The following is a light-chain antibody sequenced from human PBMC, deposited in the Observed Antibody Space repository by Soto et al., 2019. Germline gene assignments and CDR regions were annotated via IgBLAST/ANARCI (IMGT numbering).Light chain of an antibody. J-gene: IGKJ4*01. Sequence: EFVLTQSPGTLSLSPGERATLSCRASQTVRNNYLAWYQQKPGQAPRLLIYDASSRATGIPDRFSGGGSGNDFTLTISRLEPEDFAVYYCQQCSSYPLTFGGGTKVEIK. CDR3: QQCSSYPLT. CDR2: DAS. CDR1: QTVRNNY. V-gene: IGKV3-20*01.